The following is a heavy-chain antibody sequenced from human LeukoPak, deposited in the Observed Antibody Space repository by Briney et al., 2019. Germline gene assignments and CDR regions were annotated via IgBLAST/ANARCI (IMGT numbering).Heavy chain of an antibody. J-gene: IGHJ5*02. V-gene: IGHV3-23*01. Sequence: GGSLRLSCAASGFTFSSYAMSWVRQAPGKGLEWVSAISGSGGSTYYADSVKGRFTISRDNSKNTLYLQMNSLRAEDTALYYCAKVSRQQLVRNWFDPWGQGTLVTVSS. CDR1: GFTFSSYA. CDR2: ISGSGGST. CDR3: AKVSRQQLVRNWFDP. D-gene: IGHD6-13*01.